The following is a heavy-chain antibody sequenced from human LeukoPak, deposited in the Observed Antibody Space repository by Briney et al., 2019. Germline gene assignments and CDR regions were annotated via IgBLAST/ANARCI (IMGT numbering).Heavy chain of an antibody. CDR2: IKQDGSEK. J-gene: IGHJ4*02. D-gene: IGHD3-3*01. V-gene: IGHV3-7*04. CDR3: ARWAETNGYYYIDY. Sequence: GGSLRLSCAASEFTFSSYWMTWVRQAPGKGLEWVANIKQDGSEKYYVDSVKGRFTISRDNAKNSLHLQMNSLRAEDTAVYYCARWAETNGYYYIDYWGQGTLVTVSS. CDR1: EFTFSSYW.